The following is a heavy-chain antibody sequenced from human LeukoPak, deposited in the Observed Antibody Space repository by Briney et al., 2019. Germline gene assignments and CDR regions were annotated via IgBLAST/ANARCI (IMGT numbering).Heavy chain of an antibody. Sequence: ASVKVSCKASGYTFTSYGISWVRQAPGQGLEWMGWISAYNGNTNYAQKLQGRVTMTTDTSTSTAYMELRSLRSDDTVVYYCARDTRALTIFGVVYAFDIWGQGTMVTVSS. D-gene: IGHD3-3*01. CDR2: ISAYNGNT. J-gene: IGHJ3*02. V-gene: IGHV1-18*01. CDR3: ARDTRALTIFGVVYAFDI. CDR1: GYTFTSYG.